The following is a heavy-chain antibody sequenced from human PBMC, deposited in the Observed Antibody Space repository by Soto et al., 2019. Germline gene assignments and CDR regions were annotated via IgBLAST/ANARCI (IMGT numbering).Heavy chain of an antibody. V-gene: IGHV3-21*01. CDR3: ASLGITGTTAPYYYNLDV. D-gene: IGHD1-7*01. CDR2: IASSGSHR. Sequence: PGGSLRLSCAASGFTFSSYGMHWVRQSPGKGLEWVSSIASSGSHRYYTDSVKGRFTISRDNAKNSLYMQMNSLRAEDTAVYYCASLGITGTTAPYYYNLDVWGQGTTVTVSS. J-gene: IGHJ6*02. CDR1: GFTFSSYG.